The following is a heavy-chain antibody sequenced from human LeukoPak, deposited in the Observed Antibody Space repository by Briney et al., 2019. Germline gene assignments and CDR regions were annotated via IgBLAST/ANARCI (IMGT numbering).Heavy chain of an antibody. CDR2: IIPILGIA. CDR1: GGTFSSYA. Sequence: ASVKVSCKASGGTFSSYAISWVRQAPGQGLEWMGRIIPILGIANYAQKFQGRVTITADKSTSTAYMELSSLRSDDTAVYYCARDSTPYYYGSGSYPDYWGQGTLVTVSS. D-gene: IGHD3-10*01. CDR3: ARDSTPYYYGSGSYPDY. J-gene: IGHJ4*02. V-gene: IGHV1-69*04.